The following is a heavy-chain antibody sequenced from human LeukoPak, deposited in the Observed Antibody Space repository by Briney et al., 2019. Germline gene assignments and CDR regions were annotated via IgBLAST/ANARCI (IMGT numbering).Heavy chain of an antibody. Sequence: ASVKVSCKASGYTFTSYGISWVRQAPGQGLEWMGWISAYNGNANYAQKLQGRVTMTTDTSTSTAYMELRSLRSDDTAVYYCARVRIVVVPAAISWFDPWGQGTLVTVSS. V-gene: IGHV1-18*01. D-gene: IGHD2-2*01. CDR1: GYTFTSYG. J-gene: IGHJ5*02. CDR2: ISAYNGNA. CDR3: ARVRIVVVPAAISWFDP.